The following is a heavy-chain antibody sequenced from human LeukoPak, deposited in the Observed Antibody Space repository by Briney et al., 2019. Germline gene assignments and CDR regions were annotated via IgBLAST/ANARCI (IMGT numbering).Heavy chain of an antibody. CDR3: AKCSSGSYYSSGDY. D-gene: IGHD2-15*01. J-gene: IGHJ4*02. Sequence: GGSLRLSCAVSGFTFSAYAMAWVRQAPGKGLEWVSTIGGSGDTTYYADSVKGRFTISRDTSKNTLYLQMNSLTAEDAAVYYCAKCSSGSYYSSGDYWGQGTLVTVSS. CDR1: GFTFSAYA. V-gene: IGHV3-23*01. CDR2: IGGSGDTT.